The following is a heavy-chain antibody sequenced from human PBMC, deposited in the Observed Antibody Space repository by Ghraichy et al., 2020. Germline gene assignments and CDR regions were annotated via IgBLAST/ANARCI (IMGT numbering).Heavy chain of an antibody. CDR2: IIPILGIA. CDR3: ARDSGMIVRPNAFDI. V-gene: IGHV1-69*04. J-gene: IGHJ3*02. D-gene: IGHD3-22*01. CDR1: GGTFSSYA. Sequence: SVKVSCKASGGTFSSYAISWVRQAPGQGLEWMGRIIPILGIANYAQKFQGRVTITADKSTSTAYMELSSLRSEDTAVYYCARDSGMIVRPNAFDIWGQGTMVTVSS.